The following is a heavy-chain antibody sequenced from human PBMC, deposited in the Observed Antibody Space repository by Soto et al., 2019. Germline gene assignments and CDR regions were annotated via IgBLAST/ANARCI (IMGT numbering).Heavy chain of an antibody. CDR3: ARDKYDFWSGYPPYYYYYMDV. Sequence: GGSLRLSCAASGFTFSSYSMNWVRQAPGKGLEWVSSISSSSSYIYYADSVKGRFTISRDNAKNSLYLQMNSLRAEDTAVYYCARDKYDFWSGYPPYYYYYMDVWGKGTTVTVSS. V-gene: IGHV3-21*01. CDR1: GFTFSSYS. CDR2: ISSSSSYI. J-gene: IGHJ6*03. D-gene: IGHD3-3*01.